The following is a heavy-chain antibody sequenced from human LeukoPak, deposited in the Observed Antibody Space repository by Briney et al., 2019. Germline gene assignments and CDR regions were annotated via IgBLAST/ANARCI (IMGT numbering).Heavy chain of an antibody. D-gene: IGHD3-16*02. CDR2: IFYSGRT. CDR3: ARPSVGEGDLSFHDAFNI. Sequence: SETLSLTCTVSGGSISSYYWSWIRQPPGKGLEWIGYIFYSGRTNYNPSLKSRVTISVDTSKNKFSLRLSSVTAADTAVYYCARPSVGEGDLSFHDAFNIWGQGTMVTVSS. V-gene: IGHV4-59*12. CDR1: GGSISSYY. J-gene: IGHJ3*02.